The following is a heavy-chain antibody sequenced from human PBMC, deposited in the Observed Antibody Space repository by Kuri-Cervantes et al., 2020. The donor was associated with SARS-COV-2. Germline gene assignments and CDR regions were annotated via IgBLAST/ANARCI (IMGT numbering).Heavy chain of an antibody. CDR2: INHSGST. CDR3: ARQMMSSITIFGVVITRNWFDP. D-gene: IGHD3-3*01. Sequence: SETLSLTCAVYGGSFSGYYWSWIRQPPGKGLEWIGEINHSGSTNYNPSLKSRVTISVDTSKSQFSLKLSSVTAADTAVYYCARQMMSSITIFGVVITRNWFDPWGQGTLVTVSS. J-gene: IGHJ5*02. CDR1: GGSFSGYY. V-gene: IGHV4-34*01.